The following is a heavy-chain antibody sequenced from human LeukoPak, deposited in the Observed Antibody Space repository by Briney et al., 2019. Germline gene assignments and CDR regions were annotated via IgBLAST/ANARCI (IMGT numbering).Heavy chain of an antibody. D-gene: IGHD3-10*01. V-gene: IGHV4-61*02. Sequence: PSQTLSLTCTVSGGSISSGSYYWSWIRQPAGKGLEWIGRIYTSGSTNYNPSLKSRVTISVDRSKNQFSLKLSSVTAADTAVYYCARGWAMVRGVLYGMDVWGQGTTVTVSS. J-gene: IGHJ6*02. CDR2: IYTSGST. CDR1: GGSISSGSYY. CDR3: ARGWAMVRGVLYGMDV.